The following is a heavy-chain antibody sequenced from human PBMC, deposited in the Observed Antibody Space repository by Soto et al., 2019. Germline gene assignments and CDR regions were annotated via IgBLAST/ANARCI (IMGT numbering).Heavy chain of an antibody. CDR2: IYPGDSDT. V-gene: IGHV5-51*01. CDR3: ARMMAASGTAFDY. D-gene: IGHD6-13*01. J-gene: IGHJ4*02. Sequence: EVQLVQSGAEVKKPGESLRISCQASGYSFISSWIGWVRQMPGKGLEWMGIIYPGDSDTRYSPSFQGQVTISADKSTSTAYLQWSSLKASDTATYYCARMMAASGTAFDYWGQGDLVTVSS. CDR1: GYSFISSW.